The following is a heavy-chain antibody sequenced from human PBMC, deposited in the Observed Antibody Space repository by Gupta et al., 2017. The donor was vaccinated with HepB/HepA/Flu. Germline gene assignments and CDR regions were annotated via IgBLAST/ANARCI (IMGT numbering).Heavy chain of an antibody. J-gene: IGHJ5*02. CDR2: MNPNSGNT. CDR3: ARAPMVRGVVTTNWFDP. CDR1: GYTFTSYD. Sequence: QVQLVQSGAEVKKPGASVKVSCKASGYTFTSYDINWVRQATGQGLEWMGWMNPNSGNTGYAQKFQGRVTITRNTSISTAYMELSSLRSEDTAVYYCARAPMVRGVVTTNWFDPWGQGTLVTVSS. V-gene: IGHV1-8*03. D-gene: IGHD3-10*01.